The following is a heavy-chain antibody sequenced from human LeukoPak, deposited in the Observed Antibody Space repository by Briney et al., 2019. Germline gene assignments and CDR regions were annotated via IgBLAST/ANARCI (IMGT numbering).Heavy chain of an antibody. J-gene: IGHJ4*02. Sequence: SETLSLTCTVSGGSISSGSYYWSWIRQPAGKGLEWIGRIYASGSTNYNPSLKSRVTISVDTSKNQFSLKLSSVTAADTAVYYCARGGAYDSSGYYYSPFDYWGQGTLVTVSS. D-gene: IGHD3-22*01. CDR3: ARGGAYDSSGYYYSPFDY. V-gene: IGHV4-61*02. CDR1: GGSISSGSYY. CDR2: IYASGST.